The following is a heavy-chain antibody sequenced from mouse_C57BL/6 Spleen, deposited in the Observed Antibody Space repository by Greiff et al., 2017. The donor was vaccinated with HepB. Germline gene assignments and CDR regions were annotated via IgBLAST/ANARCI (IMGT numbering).Heavy chain of an antibody. CDR2: ISYDGSN. Sequence: EVQRVESGPGLVKPSQSLSLTCSVTGYSITSGYYWNWIRQFPGNKLEWMGYISYDGSNNYNPSLKNRISITRDTSKNQFFLKLNSVTTEDTATYYCARDYGNYEFDYWGQGTTLTVSS. V-gene: IGHV3-6*01. J-gene: IGHJ2*01. CDR1: GYSITSGYY. D-gene: IGHD2-1*01. CDR3: ARDYGNYEFDY.